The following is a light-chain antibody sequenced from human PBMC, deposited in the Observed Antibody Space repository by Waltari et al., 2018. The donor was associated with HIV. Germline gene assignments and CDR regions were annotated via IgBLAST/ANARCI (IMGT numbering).Light chain of an antibody. CDR2: SHN. CDR1: SSNIGSNI. J-gene: IGLJ3*02. Sequence: QSLLTQPPSASGTPGQRVTISCSGSSSNIGSNIVNWYQQFPGTAPKFLISSHNQRPSGGPDRVSGSKSGTSASLAISGLQSEDEAGDYCATWDDSLSGWVFGGGTKLTVL. CDR3: ATWDDSLSGWV. V-gene: IGLV1-44*01.